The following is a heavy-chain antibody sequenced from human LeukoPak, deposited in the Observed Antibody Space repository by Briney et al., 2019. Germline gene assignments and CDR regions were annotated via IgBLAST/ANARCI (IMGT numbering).Heavy chain of an antibody. Sequence: SETLSLTCTVSGGSISSYYWSWIRQPAGKGLEWIGRIYTSGSTNYNPSLKSRVTMSVDTSKNQFSLKLSSVTAADTAVYYCAGNSYSNYSYYYYYMDVWGKGTTVTVSS. CDR1: GGSISSYY. D-gene: IGHD4-11*01. CDR3: AGNSYSNYSYYYYYMDV. V-gene: IGHV4-4*07. J-gene: IGHJ6*03. CDR2: IYTSGST.